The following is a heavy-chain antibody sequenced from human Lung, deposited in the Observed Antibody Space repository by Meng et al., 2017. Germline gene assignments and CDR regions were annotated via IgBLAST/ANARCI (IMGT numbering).Heavy chain of an antibody. CDR3: ARGRRNEPLFDY. Sequence: QVQLVQSGAGVKTPGSSVQVACKTSGDSFSTQTFSWVRQAPGQGLEWMGGLIAVFDKTKAAPRFQDRVTFTADESTSTAYMELSSLTFDDTAVYFCARGRRNEPLFDYWGQGTLVTVSS. CDR2: LIAVFDKT. CDR1: GDSFSTQT. J-gene: IGHJ4*02. V-gene: IGHV1-69*13. D-gene: IGHD1-14*01.